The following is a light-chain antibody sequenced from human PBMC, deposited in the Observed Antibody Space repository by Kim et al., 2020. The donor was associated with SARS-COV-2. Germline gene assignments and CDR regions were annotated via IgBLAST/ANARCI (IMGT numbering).Light chain of an antibody. CDR3: QSRDSGGKVV. CDR1: SLRTYY. Sequence: ELTQDPVVSVALGQTVRITCQGDSLRTYYATWYQQKPRQAPVLVIYGRNNRPSGIPDRFSGSASGNTASLTISGTQAEDEADFYCQSRDSGGKVVFGGGTQLTVL. J-gene: IGLJ2*01. CDR2: GRN. V-gene: IGLV3-19*01.